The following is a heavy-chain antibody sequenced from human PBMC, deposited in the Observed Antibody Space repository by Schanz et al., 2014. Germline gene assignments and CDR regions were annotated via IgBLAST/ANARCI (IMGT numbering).Heavy chain of an antibody. Sequence: QVPLVQSGAEVKKPGASVKVSCQASGYTFTGYYMHWVRQAPGQGLEWMGQINPNSSATIYAQNFQGRVTMTRDTSISTAYMELSRLRSDDTAVYYCARGLVRYFAYWGQGTLVTVSS. CDR3: ARGLVRYFAY. J-gene: IGHJ4*02. CDR2: INPNSSAT. V-gene: IGHV1-2*06. CDR1: GYTFTGYY. D-gene: IGHD2-8*02.